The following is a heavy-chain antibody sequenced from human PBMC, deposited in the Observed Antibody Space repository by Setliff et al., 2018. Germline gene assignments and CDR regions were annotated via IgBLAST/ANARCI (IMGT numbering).Heavy chain of an antibody. Sequence: SETLSLTCTVSGGSLNTYYWSWIRQPAGKELEWIGRINTSGTTRYNPSLRSRATLSVDESMNRFSLNLNSVTAADTAVYYCAEGLPGDYDFNCFDTWGQGALVTVSS. CDR3: AEGLPGDYDFNCFDT. CDR1: GGSLNTYY. CDR2: INTSGTT. D-gene: IGHD3-3*01. V-gene: IGHV4-4*07. J-gene: IGHJ5*02.